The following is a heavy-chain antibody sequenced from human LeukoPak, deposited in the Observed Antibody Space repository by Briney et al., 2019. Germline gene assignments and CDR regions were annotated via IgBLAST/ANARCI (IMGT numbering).Heavy chain of an antibody. CDR1: GGSISSSSYY. Sequence: SETLSLTCTVSGGSISSSSYYWGWNRQPPGKGLEWIGSIYYSGSTYYNPSLKSRVTISVDTSKNQFSLKLSSVTAADTAVYYCARDTRIIAAAGTSYFDYWGQGTLVTVSS. CDR2: IYYSGST. CDR3: ARDTRIIAAAGTSYFDY. J-gene: IGHJ4*02. V-gene: IGHV4-39*07. D-gene: IGHD6-13*01.